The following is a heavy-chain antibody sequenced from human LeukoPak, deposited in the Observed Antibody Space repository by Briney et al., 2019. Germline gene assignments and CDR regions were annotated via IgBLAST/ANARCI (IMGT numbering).Heavy chain of an antibody. CDR3: ARGNIAMIVGSSFDY. Sequence: GGSLRLSCAASGFTFSSYAMTWVRQAPGKGLEWVSEISGSGGSTYYADSVKGRFTVSRDNSKNSLYLQMDSLRAEDTAVYYCARGNIAMIVGSSFDYWGQGTLVTVSS. J-gene: IGHJ4*02. D-gene: IGHD3-22*01. CDR2: ISGSGGST. CDR1: GFTFSSYA. V-gene: IGHV3-23*01.